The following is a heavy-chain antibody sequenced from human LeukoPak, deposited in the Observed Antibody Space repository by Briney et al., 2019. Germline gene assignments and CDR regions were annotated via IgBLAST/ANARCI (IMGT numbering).Heavy chain of an antibody. CDR1: GFTFSSYG. Sequence: PGGSLRLSCAASGFTFSSYGMHWVRQAPGKGLEWVAFIRYDGSNKYYTDSVKGRFTISRDNSKNTLYLQMNSLRAEDTAVYYCAKDQVRVHIVVVIPPPSGTSLDYWGQGTLVTVSS. CDR2: IRYDGSNK. J-gene: IGHJ4*02. CDR3: AKDQVRVHIVVVIPPPSGTSLDY. D-gene: IGHD2-21*01. V-gene: IGHV3-30*02.